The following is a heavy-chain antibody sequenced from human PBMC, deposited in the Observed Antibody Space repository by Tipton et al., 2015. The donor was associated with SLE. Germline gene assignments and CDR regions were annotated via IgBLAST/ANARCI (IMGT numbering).Heavy chain of an antibody. CDR3: ARHVGGRDHGWYLVL. Sequence: TLSLTCTVSGGSISGSIYYWGWIRQPPGKGLEWIGTIYYSGSTYYNPSLKSRVTISVDTSKKQFSLKLSSVTAADTAVYYCARHVGGRDHGWYLVLWGRSTPHTVSS. J-gene: IGHJ2*01. CDR1: GGSISGSIYY. CDR2: IYYSGST. V-gene: IGHV4-39*01. D-gene: IGHD1-14*01.